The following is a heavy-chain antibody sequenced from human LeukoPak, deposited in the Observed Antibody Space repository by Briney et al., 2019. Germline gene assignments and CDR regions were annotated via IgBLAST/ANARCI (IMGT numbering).Heavy chain of an antibody. CDR1: GFTFSSYG. Sequence: GGSLRLSCAASGFTFSSYGMNWVRQAPGKGLDWVSYISSSGSTIYYADSVKGRFTISRDNAKNSLYLQMNSLRAEDTAVYYCARDSRITTFGGDWFDPWGQGTLVTVSS. CDR2: ISSSGSTI. CDR3: ARDSRITTFGGDWFDP. J-gene: IGHJ5*02. V-gene: IGHV3-48*03. D-gene: IGHD3-3*01.